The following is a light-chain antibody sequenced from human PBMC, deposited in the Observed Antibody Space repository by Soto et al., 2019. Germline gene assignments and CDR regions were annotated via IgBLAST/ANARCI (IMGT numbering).Light chain of an antibody. CDR1: SSDVGSYNY. CDR3: CSYSGSDSLL. J-gene: IGLJ2*01. CDR2: DVS. Sequence: QSALTQPRSVSGSPGESVTISCSGTSSDVGSYNYVSWYQQYPGKAPKVMIYDVSERPSEVPVRFSGSKSGNTASLTISGLQAEDEGEYFCCSYSGSDSLLFGGGTKLTVL. V-gene: IGLV2-11*01.